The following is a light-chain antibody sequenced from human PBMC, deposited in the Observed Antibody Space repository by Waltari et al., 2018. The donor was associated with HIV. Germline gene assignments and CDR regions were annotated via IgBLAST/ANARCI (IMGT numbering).Light chain of an antibody. CDR1: SSDVGSYNL. CDR2: EVS. CDR3: CSYAGSSTHV. Sequence: QSALTQPASVSGSPGQSITISCTGTSSDVGSYNLVSWYQQHPGKAPKLMIYEVSKRPSGVSNRFSGSKSGNPASLTISGLQAEDEADYYCCSYAGSSTHVFGSGTKVTVL. V-gene: IGLV2-23*02. J-gene: IGLJ1*01.